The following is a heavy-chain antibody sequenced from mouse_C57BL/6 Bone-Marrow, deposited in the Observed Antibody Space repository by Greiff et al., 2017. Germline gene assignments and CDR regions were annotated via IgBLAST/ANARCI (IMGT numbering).Heavy chain of an antibody. V-gene: IGHV5-16*01. CDR1: GFTFRDYY. J-gene: IGHJ1*03. CDR3: ARDAAYSNYWYFDV. D-gene: IGHD2-5*01. CDR2: INYDGSST. Sequence: EVQLVESEGGLVQPGSSMQLSCTASGFTFRDYYMAWVRQVPEKGLEWVANINYDGSSTYYLDSLKSRFIISRDNAKNILYLQMSSLKSEDTATYYCARDAAYSNYWYFDVWGTGTTVTVSS.